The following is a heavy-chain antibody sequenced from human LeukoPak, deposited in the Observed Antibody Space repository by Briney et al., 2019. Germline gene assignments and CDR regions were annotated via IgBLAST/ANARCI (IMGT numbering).Heavy chain of an antibody. J-gene: IGHJ4*02. Sequence: GGSLRLSCAASGFPFSTNAMTWVRQAPGKGLEWVSTLNDASNLIYYAGSVKGRFTISRDNSKNTVYLQMNSLRVDDTATYYCVEDSGILPAWYFDNWGQGTLVTVSS. D-gene: IGHD1-26*01. CDR2: LNDASNLI. CDR3: VEDSGILPAWYFDN. CDR1: GFPFSTNA. V-gene: IGHV3-23*01.